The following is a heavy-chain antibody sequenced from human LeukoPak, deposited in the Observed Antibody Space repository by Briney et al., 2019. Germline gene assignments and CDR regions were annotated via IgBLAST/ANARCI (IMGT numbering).Heavy chain of an antibody. D-gene: IGHD6-6*01. Sequence: GVSLRLSCAASVFTFNSYNINWVRQAPGKGLECVSYISSSSSTIYYADSVKGRFTISRDSAKTSLFLQMNSLRDEDTAVYYCARAYSSSSGRDAFDSWGLGTLVTVSS. CDR1: VFTFNSYN. V-gene: IGHV3-48*02. CDR3: ARAYSSSSGRDAFDS. CDR2: ISSSSSTI. J-gene: IGHJ3*02.